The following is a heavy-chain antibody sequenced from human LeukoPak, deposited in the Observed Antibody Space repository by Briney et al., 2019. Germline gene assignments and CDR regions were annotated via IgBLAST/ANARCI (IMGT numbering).Heavy chain of an antibody. J-gene: IGHJ4*02. CDR1: GGSISSSSYS. V-gene: IGHV4-39*01. CDR3: ARHGIAVAASLAY. Sequence: SETLSLTCTVSGGSISSSSYSWGWIRQPPGKGLERIGSIYYSGSTYYNPSLKSRVTISVDTSKNQFSLKLSSVTAADTAVYYCARHGIAVAASLAYWGQGTLVTVSS. CDR2: IYYSGST. D-gene: IGHD6-19*01.